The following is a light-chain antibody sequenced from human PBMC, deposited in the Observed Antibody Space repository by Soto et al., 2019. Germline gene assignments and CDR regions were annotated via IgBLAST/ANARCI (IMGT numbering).Light chain of an antibody. CDR2: GAS. CDR3: QQYGSSYPWT. CDR1: QSVSSNY. Sequence: ELVLTQSPGTLSLSPGERATLSCRARQSVSSNYLAWYQQKPGQAPRLLIYGASSRATGIPDRFSGSGSGTDFTLTIRRLEPEDFAVYYCQQYGSSYPWTFGQGTKVDIK. V-gene: IGKV3-20*01. J-gene: IGKJ1*01.